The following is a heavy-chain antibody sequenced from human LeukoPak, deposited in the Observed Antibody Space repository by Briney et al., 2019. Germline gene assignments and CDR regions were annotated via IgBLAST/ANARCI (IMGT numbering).Heavy chain of an antibody. J-gene: IGHJ4*02. D-gene: IGHD3-10*01. CDR1: GGSISGYY. V-gene: IGHV4-59*01. Sequence: PSETLSLTCTVSGGSISGYYWSWIRQPPGKGLEWIGYIYDSASTNYNPSPKSRVPISVDTSKNQFSLILSYVIAADTAVYYCARLASGSYYEPFDHWGQGTLVTVSS. CDR3: ARLASGSYYEPFDH. CDR2: IYDSAST.